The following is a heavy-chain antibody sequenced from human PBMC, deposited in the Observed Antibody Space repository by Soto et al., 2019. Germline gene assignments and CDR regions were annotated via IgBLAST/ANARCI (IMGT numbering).Heavy chain of an antibody. CDR2: ISSSSSYI. CDR1: GFTFSSYS. V-gene: IGHV3-21*01. J-gene: IGHJ4*02. Sequence: GGSLRLSCAASGFTFSSYSMNWVRQAPGKGLEWVSSISSSSSYIYYADSVKGRFTISRDNAKNSLYLQMNSLRAEDTAVYYCARDRGLYCSSTSCRDYWGQGTLVTVSS. D-gene: IGHD2-2*01. CDR3: ARDRGLYCSSTSCRDY.